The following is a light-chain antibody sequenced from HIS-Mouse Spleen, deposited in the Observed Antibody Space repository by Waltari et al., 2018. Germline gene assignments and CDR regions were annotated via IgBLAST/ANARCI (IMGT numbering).Light chain of an antibody. Sequence: AIRMTQSPSSFSASTGDRVTITCRASQGISSYLAWYQQKPGKAPKLLIYAASTLQSGVPSRFSGSGSGTDFTLTISCLHSEDFATYYCQQYYSYRFTFGPGTKVDIK. V-gene: IGKV1-8*01. CDR1: QGISSY. CDR2: AAS. CDR3: QQYYSYRFT. J-gene: IGKJ3*01.